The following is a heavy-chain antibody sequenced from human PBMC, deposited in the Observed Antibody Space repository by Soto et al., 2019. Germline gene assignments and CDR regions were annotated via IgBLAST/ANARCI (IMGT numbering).Heavy chain of an antibody. CDR1: GFIFSSYA. V-gene: IGHV3-23*01. Sequence: PGGSLRLSCAASGFIFSSYAMNWVRQAPGKGLEWVSAIGGGGRSTYYADSVKGRFTISRDNSKNTLYLQMNSLRAEDTAVYYCAKDSRGYSQPIDSWGQGTLVTVSS. CDR2: IGGGGRST. CDR3: AKDSRGYSQPIDS. D-gene: IGHD1-26*01. J-gene: IGHJ4*02.